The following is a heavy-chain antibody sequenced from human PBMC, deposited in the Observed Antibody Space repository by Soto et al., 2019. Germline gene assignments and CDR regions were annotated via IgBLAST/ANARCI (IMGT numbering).Heavy chain of an antibody. Sequence: QVQLVESGGGVVQPGRSLRLSCAASGFTFSSYAMHWVRQAPGKGLEWVAVISYDEGTKYYADSVKGRFTISRDNSKNTLYMQMNSVRAEDTAVYYCARDRNAFWSGYYSRYYYYGMDVWGQGTTVTVSS. CDR3: ARDRNAFWSGYYSRYYYYGMDV. V-gene: IGHV3-30-3*01. J-gene: IGHJ6*02. CDR2: ISYDEGTK. CDR1: GFTFSSYA. D-gene: IGHD3-3*01.